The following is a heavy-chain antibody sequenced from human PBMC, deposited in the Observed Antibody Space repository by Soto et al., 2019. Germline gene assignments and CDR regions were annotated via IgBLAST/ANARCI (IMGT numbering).Heavy chain of an antibody. CDR3: AKLTIFGVVIKAPIDY. D-gene: IGHD3-3*01. V-gene: IGHV3-23*01. Sequence: PGGSLRLSCAASGFTFSSYAMSWVRQAPGKGLEWVSAISGSGGSTYYADSVKGRFTISRDNSKNTLYLQMNSLRAEDTAVYYCAKLTIFGVVIKAPIDYWGQGTLVTVSS. J-gene: IGHJ4*02. CDR2: ISGSGGST. CDR1: GFTFSSYA.